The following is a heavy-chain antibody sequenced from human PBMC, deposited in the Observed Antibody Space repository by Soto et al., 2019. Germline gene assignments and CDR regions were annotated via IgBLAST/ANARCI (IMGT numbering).Heavy chain of an antibody. D-gene: IGHD1-20*01. CDR3: ATITGTQFTEYGMDV. V-gene: IGHV4-30-4*01. Sequence: QVQLQESGPGLVKPSQTLSLTCTVSGGSISSGDYYWSWIRQPPGKGLEWIGYIYYSGSTYYNPSLKSRVTISVDTSKNQFSLKLSSVTAADTAVYYCATITGTQFTEYGMDVWGQGTTVTVSS. CDR1: GGSISSGDYY. CDR2: IYYSGST. J-gene: IGHJ6*02.